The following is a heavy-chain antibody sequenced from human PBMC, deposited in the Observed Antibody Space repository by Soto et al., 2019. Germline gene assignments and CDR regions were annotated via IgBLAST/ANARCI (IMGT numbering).Heavy chain of an antibody. CDR1: GFTFTRYS. J-gene: IGHJ4*02. CDR2: ISSTTNYI. CDR3: ARESEDLTSNFDY. Sequence: LRLSCAASGFTFTRYSMNWVRQAPGKGLEWVSSISSTTNYIYYGDSMKGRFTISRDNAKNSLYLEMNSLRAEDTAAYYCARESEDLTSNFDYWGQGTLVTVSS. V-gene: IGHV3-21*06.